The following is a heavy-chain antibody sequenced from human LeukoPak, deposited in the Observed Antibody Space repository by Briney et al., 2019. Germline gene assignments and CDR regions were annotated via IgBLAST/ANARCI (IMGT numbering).Heavy chain of an antibody. CDR3: AIVRYYYGSGSYYPLYYFGY. J-gene: IGHJ4*02. CDR1: GGSISSGGYY. D-gene: IGHD3-10*01. CDR2: IYYSGST. V-gene: IGHV4-31*03. Sequence: SQTLYLTCTVSGGSISSGGYYWSWIRQHPGKGLEWIGYIYYSGSTNYNPSLKSRVTISVDTSKNQFSLKLSSVTAADTAVYYCAIVRYYYGSGSYYPLYYFGYWGQGTLVTVSS.